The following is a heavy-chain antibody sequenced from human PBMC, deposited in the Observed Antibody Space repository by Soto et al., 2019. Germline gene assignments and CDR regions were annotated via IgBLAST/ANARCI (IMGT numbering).Heavy chain of an antibody. Sequence: GGSLRLSCAASGFTFSSYAMSWVRQAPGKGLESVSAISGSGGSTYYADSVKGRFTISRDNSKNTLYLQMNSLRAEYTSVYYCAKESLDYYDSSGLDYWGQGTLVTVSS. D-gene: IGHD3-22*01. J-gene: IGHJ4*02. CDR3: AKESLDYYDSSGLDY. CDR2: ISGSGGST. CDR1: GFTFSSYA. V-gene: IGHV3-23*01.